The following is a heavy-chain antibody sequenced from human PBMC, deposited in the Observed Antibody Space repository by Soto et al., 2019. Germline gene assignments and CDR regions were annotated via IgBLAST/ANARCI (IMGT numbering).Heavy chain of an antibody. CDR3: ARHLMHPEGRQSYFDT. CDR2: IYPTNSDT. Sequence: GESLKISCKGSGYHFGSYWNGWVRQTPAEGLEWVGIIYPTNSDTRYNPSFQGHVTVSADRSISTAYLQWRSLEASDTAIYYCARHLMHPEGRQSYFDTWGQGTPVTVSS. CDR1: GYHFGSYW. V-gene: IGHV5-51*01. J-gene: IGHJ4*02. D-gene: IGHD2-8*01.